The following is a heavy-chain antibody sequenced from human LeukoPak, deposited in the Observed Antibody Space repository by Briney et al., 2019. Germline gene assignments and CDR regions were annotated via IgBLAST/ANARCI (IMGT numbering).Heavy chain of an antibody. CDR3: ARDRMGDCATTSCYLAF. V-gene: IGHV1-2*02. J-gene: IGHJ4*02. CDR1: GYTFTAYY. Sequence: ASVKVSCKASGYTFTAYYLHWVRQAPGLGLEWMGWMNPNSGDTNYAQKFQGRVTMTRDTSITTAYMELSGLTSDDTAMYYCARDRMGDCATTSCYLAFWGQGALVTVSS. CDR2: MNPNSGDT. D-gene: IGHD2-2*01.